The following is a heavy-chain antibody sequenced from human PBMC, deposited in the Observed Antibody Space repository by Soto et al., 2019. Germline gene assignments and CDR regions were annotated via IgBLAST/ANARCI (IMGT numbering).Heavy chain of an antibody. V-gene: IGHV3-30*03. J-gene: IGHJ5*02. CDR3: AICIVIQPEATFP. CDR1: GFTINSYG. D-gene: IGHD5-18*01. Sequence: VQLVESGGGVVQPGRSLRLSCAASGFTINSYGMHWVRQSPGKGLEWVAVISYDGTNKDYVDPVKGRFTMSRDISKNTVYLQMHSLSPEDTAGDYCAICIVIQPEATFPWRQRTLVTVSS. CDR2: ISYDGTNK.